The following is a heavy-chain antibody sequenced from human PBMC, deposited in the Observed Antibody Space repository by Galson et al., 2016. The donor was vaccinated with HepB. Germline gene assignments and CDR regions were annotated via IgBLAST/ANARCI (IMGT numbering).Heavy chain of an antibody. V-gene: IGHV4-59*01. CDR2: TYNSGSA. CDR1: GGSTSTYY. Sequence: SETLSLTCTVSGGSTSTYYWSWIRQPPGKGLEWIGYTYNSGSAKYNPSLESRVTMSIDTSKNEFSLKLSSVTAADTALYYCARHHAGWFDPWGQGILVTGSS. J-gene: IGHJ5*02. D-gene: IGHD1-14*01. CDR3: ARHHAGWFDP.